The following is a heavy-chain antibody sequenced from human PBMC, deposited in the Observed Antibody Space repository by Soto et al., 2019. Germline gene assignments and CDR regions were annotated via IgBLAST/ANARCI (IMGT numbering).Heavy chain of an antibody. D-gene: IGHD4-17*01. CDR2: IYYSGST. V-gene: IGHV4-59*01. CDR1: GGSISSYY. Sequence: SETLSLTCTVSGGSISSYYWSWIRQPPGKGLEWIGYIYYSGSTNYNPSLKSRFTISVDTSKNQFSLKLSSVTAADTAVYYCARSRTTVTPSGFQHWGQGTLVTVSS. J-gene: IGHJ1*01. CDR3: ARSRTTVTPSGFQH.